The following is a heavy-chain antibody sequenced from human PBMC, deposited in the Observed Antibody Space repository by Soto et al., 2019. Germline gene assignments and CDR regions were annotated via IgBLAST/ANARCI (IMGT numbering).Heavy chain of an antibody. D-gene: IGHD5-12*01. Sequence: SQTLSLTCAISGGSVSSNSAAWNWIRQSPSRGLEWLGRTYYRSKWYNDYAVSVKSRITINPDTSKNQFSLQLNSVTPEDTAVFYCARDFSGYVYAEYYFDYGGQGPLVPVSS. CDR3: ARDFSGYVYAEYYFDY. CDR1: GGSVSSNSAA. CDR2: TYYRSKWYN. J-gene: IGHJ4*02. V-gene: IGHV6-1*01.